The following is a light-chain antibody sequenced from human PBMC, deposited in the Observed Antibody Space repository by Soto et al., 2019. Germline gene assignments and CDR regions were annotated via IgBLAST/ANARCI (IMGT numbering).Light chain of an antibody. CDR1: SSNIGATYD. J-gene: IGLJ1*01. V-gene: IGLV1-40*01. CDR3: QSYDSSLSAHYV. CDR2: GNS. Sequence: QSVLTQPPSVSGAPGQRVTISCTGSSSNIGATYDVQWYQQLPGTAPKLPIYGNSNRPSGVPDRFSGSKSGTSASLAITGLQADDEADYDCQSYDSSLSAHYVFGTGTKVTVL.